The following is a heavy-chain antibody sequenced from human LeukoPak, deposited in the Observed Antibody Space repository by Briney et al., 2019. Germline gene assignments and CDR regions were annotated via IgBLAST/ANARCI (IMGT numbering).Heavy chain of an antibody. Sequence: SETLSLTCTVSGGSSGDSIRGYYWSWIRQPPGEGLKWIGYIYYSGSTEYYPSRKSRVTISVDTSKNQFSLKLTSVTAADTAVYYCARGRPGRDGYSYFDYWGQGTLVTVSS. D-gene: IGHD5-24*01. CDR3: ARGRPGRDGYSYFDY. V-gene: IGHV4-61*08. CDR2: IYYSGST. J-gene: IGHJ4*02. CDR1: GGSSGDSIRGYY.